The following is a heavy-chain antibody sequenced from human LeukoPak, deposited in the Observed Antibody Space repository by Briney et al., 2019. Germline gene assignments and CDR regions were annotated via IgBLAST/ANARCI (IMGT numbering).Heavy chain of an antibody. J-gene: IGHJ4*02. CDR3: ARGDFWSGKGDY. D-gene: IGHD3-3*01. Sequence: PSETLSLTCVVSGDSITRSEYYWDWIRQPPGKGLEWIGEINHSGSTNYNSSLKSRVTISVDTSKNQFSLKLSSVTAADTAVYYCARGDFWSGKGDYWGQGTLVTVSS. CDR2: INHSGST. CDR1: GDSITRSEYY. V-gene: IGHV4-34*01.